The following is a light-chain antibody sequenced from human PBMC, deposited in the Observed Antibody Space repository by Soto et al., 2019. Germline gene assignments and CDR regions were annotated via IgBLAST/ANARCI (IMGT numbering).Light chain of an antibody. V-gene: IGLV3-21*04. Sequence: SYELTQPPSVSVAPGRTARIPCGGNNIVRQDVHWYQQKPGQAPVLVIYFDSDRPSGIPERFSGSNSGNTATLTISRVEAGDEADYYCQVWDSSSDHRGVFGGGTKLTVL. CDR1: NIVRQD. CDR3: QVWDSSSDHRGV. CDR2: FDS. J-gene: IGLJ3*02.